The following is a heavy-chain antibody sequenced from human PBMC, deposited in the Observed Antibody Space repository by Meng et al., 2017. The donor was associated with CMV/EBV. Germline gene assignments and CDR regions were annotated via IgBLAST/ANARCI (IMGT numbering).Heavy chain of an antibody. CDR1: GFTFSNYA. Sequence: GGSLRLSCAASGFTFSNYAMSWVRQAPGKGLEWVSGISASGSGTGSTHYADTVKGRFTISSDNSKNTLYLKMNSLRADDPALYYCANRSQWLLGLYYYYGLDVWGQGTTVTVSS. CDR2: ISASGSGTGST. D-gene: IGHD6-19*01. J-gene: IGHJ6*02. V-gene: IGHV3-23*01. CDR3: ANRSQWLLGLYYYYGLDV.